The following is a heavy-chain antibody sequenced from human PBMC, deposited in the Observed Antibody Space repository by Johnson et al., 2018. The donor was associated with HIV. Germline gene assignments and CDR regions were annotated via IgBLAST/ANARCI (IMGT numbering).Heavy chain of an antibody. D-gene: IGHD3-22*01. CDR1: GFTFSSYA. CDR2: IWYDGSNK. Sequence: QVQLVESGGGVVQPGRSLRLSCAASGFTFSSYAMHWVRQAPGKGLEWVAVIWYDGSNKYYADSVKGRFTISRDNSKNTLYLQMNSLRAEDTAVYYCARDSDSLYAFDIWGQGTMVTVSS. CDR3: ARDSDSLYAFDI. V-gene: IGHV3-30*04. J-gene: IGHJ3*02.